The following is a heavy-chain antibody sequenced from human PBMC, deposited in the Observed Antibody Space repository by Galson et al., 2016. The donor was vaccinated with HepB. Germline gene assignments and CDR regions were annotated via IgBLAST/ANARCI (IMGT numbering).Heavy chain of an antibody. D-gene: IGHD6-19*01. CDR3: TFLRPGIGVAENY. CDR1: GFTFSGSS. Sequence: SLRLSCAASGFTFSGSSMHWVRQASGKGLEWVGRIRNKANNYATAYGESVKGRFTISRDDSKNTAYLQMNSLKIEDGAAYYCTFLRPGIGVAENYWGQGTLVTVSS. J-gene: IGHJ4*02. CDR2: IRNKANNYAT. V-gene: IGHV3-73*01.